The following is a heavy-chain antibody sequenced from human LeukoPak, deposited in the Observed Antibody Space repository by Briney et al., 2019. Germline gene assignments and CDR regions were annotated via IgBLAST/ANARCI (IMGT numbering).Heavy chain of an antibody. CDR1: GYTFTGYY. J-gene: IGHJ5*02. V-gene: IGHV1-2*02. D-gene: IGHD2-2*01. CDR3: ARDFPYQLLSERDYYGGWFDP. Sequence: GASVKVSCKASGYTFTGYYMHWVRQAPGQGLEWMGWINPNSGGTNYAQKFQGRVTMTRDTSISTAYMELSRLRSDDTAVYYCARDFPYQLLSERDYYGGWFDPWGQGTLVTVSS. CDR2: INPNSGGT.